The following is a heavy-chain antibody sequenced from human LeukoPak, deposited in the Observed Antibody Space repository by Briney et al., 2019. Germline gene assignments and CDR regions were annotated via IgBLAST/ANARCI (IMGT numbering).Heavy chain of an antibody. CDR1: GFTFSSYG. Sequence: PGRSLRLSCAASGFTFSSYGMHWVRQAPGKGLEWVAVISYDGSNKYYADSVKGRFTISRDNSKNTLYLQMNNLRAEDTAVYYCAKSRSGWYGFDYWGQGTLVTVSS. J-gene: IGHJ4*02. D-gene: IGHD6-19*01. V-gene: IGHV3-30*18. CDR2: ISYDGSNK. CDR3: AKSRSGWYGFDY.